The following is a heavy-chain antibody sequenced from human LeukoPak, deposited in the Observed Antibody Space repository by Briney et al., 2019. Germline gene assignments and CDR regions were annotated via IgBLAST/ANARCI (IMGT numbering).Heavy chain of an antibody. J-gene: IGHJ6*03. Sequence: SETLSLTCAVSGGSFSGYYWSWIRQPPGKGLEWIGEINHSGSTNYNPSLKSRVTISVDTSKNQFSLKLSSVTAADTAVYYCARIAARHYYYYMDVWGKGTTVTVSS. CDR3: ARIAARHYYYYMDV. D-gene: IGHD6-6*01. CDR2: INHSGST. CDR1: GGSFSGYY. V-gene: IGHV4-34*01.